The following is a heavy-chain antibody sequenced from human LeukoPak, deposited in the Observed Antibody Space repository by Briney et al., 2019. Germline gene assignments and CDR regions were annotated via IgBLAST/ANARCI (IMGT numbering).Heavy chain of an antibody. CDR1: GFNFNRYV. CDR2: LSSTGTYI. J-gene: IGHJ4*02. Sequence: GGSLRLSCVTSGFNFNRYVMGWVRRAPGKGLEWVSSLSSTGTYIYYADSVKGRFTISRDNAWNSVHLQMRSLRAEDTAHYFCTRADCSGGTCRFDFWGQGTPVSVS. CDR3: TRADCSGGTCRFDF. D-gene: IGHD2-15*01. V-gene: IGHV3-21*06.